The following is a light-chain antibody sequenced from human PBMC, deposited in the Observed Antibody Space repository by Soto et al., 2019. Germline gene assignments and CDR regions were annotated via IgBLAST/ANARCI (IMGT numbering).Light chain of an antibody. Sequence: QSALTQPASVSGSPGQSITISCTGTSSDVGAYNYVSWYQQHPGKAPKLMIYDVNNRPSGVSNRVSGSKSGNTASLTISGLQAEDEADYYCSSYTSSDTLVFGGGT. V-gene: IGLV2-14*01. CDR2: DVN. J-gene: IGLJ3*02. CDR1: SSDVGAYNY. CDR3: SSYTSSDTLV.